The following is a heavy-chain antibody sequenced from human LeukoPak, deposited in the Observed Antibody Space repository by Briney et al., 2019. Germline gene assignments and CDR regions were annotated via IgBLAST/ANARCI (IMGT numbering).Heavy chain of an antibody. CDR2: INPSGGST. Sequence: ASVKVFCKASGYTFTTYYVHWVRQAPGQGLEGMGIINPSGGSTTYAQKFRGRLTMTRDMSTSTAYMELRSLRSDDTAVYYCARDGYEGMGYSSSSNFDYWGQGTLVTVSS. CDR1: GYTFTTYY. D-gene: IGHD6-6*01. J-gene: IGHJ4*02. CDR3: ARDGYEGMGYSSSSNFDY. V-gene: IGHV1-46*01.